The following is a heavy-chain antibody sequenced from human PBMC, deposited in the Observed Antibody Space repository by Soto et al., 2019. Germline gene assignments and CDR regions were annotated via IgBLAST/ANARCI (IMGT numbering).Heavy chain of an antibody. J-gene: IGHJ4*02. V-gene: IGHV1-18*01. CDR1: GYTFTSYG. D-gene: IGHD2-2*01. Sequence: QVPLVQSGAEVKKPGASVKVSCKSSGYTFTSYGITWVRQAPGQGLEWMGWISTYTGNTNYAQKLQGRVTMTTDQSTSTAYLELTSLRSDDTAVYYCARDHRLVPASAAAFWGQGTLGSVSS. CDR2: ISTYTGNT. CDR3: ARDHRLVPASAAAF.